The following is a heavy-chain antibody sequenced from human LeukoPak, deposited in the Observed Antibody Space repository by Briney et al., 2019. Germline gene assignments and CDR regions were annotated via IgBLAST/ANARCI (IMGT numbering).Heavy chain of an antibody. V-gene: IGHV4-39*01. Sequence: PSETLSLTCAVYGGSFSGYYWGWIRQPPGKGLEWIGSIFYSGTTYYNPSLKSRVTISVDTSKNQFSLKLRSVTAADTAVYYCARHEWGITNAFDIWGQGTVVTVSS. CDR3: ARHEWGITNAFDI. CDR2: IFYSGTT. J-gene: IGHJ3*02. D-gene: IGHD1-14*01. CDR1: GGSFSGYY.